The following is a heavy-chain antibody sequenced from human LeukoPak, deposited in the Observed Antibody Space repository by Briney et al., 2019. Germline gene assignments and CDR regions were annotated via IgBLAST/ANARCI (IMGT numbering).Heavy chain of an antibody. CDR1: GGSISSGGYS. D-gene: IGHD2-15*01. J-gene: IGHJ5*02. CDR3: AREGYCSGGSCDNWFDP. V-gene: IGHV4-30-2*01. Sequence: SEALSLTCAVSGGSISSGGYSWSWIRQPPGKGLEWIGYIYHSGSTYYNPSLKSRVTISVDRSKNQFSLNLSSVTAADTAVYYCAREGYCSGGSCDNWFDPWGQGTLVTVSS. CDR2: IYHSGST.